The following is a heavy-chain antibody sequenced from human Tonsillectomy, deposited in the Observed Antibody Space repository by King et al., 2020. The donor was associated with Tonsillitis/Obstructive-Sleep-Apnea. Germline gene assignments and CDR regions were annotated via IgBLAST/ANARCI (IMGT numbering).Heavy chain of an antibody. Sequence: TLQESGPTLVKPTQTLTLTCTFSGFSLNTGGVGVGWIRQPPGKALEWLALIYWDDDKRYSPSLKSRLTITKDTSKNQVVLTMTNMDPVDTATYHCARGNYGSDAFDIWGQGTMVTVSS. CDR3: ARGNYGSDAFDI. J-gene: IGHJ3*02. D-gene: IGHD3-16*01. CDR2: IYWDDDK. CDR1: GFSLNTGGVG. V-gene: IGHV2-5*02.